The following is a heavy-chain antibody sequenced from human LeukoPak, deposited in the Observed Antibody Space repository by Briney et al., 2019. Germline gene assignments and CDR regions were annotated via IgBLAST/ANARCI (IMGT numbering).Heavy chain of an antibody. CDR1: GGSISSSSYY. D-gene: IGHD2-8*01. CDR2: INHSGST. J-gene: IGHJ5*02. CDR3: ARGTAWCMLHVCWFDP. Sequence: SETLSLTCTVSGGSISSSSYYWGWIRQPPGKGLEWIGEINHSGSTNYNPSLKSRVTISVDTSKNQFSLKLSSVTAADTAVYYCARGTAWCMLHVCWFDPWGQGTLVTVSS. V-gene: IGHV4-39*07.